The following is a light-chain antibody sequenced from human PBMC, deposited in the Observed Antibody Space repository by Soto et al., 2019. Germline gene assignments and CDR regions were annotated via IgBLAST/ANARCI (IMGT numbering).Light chain of an antibody. CDR2: GAS. J-gene: IGKJ1*01. Sequence: EILMTQSPATLSVSPGDRYTLSCQASQSVSNNLSWYQQRPGQAPRLLIYGASTRATGIPARFSGSGSATEFTLTISSLQPEDLAVYYCQQYNDWPPWTFGQGTKVDIK. CDR1: QSVSNN. CDR3: QQYNDWPPWT. V-gene: IGKV3-15*01.